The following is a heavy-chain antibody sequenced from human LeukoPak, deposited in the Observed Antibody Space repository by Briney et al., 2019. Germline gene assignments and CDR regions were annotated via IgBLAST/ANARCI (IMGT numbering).Heavy chain of an antibody. D-gene: IGHD2-15*01. Sequence: PSETLSLTCAVSGYSISSGYYWGWTRQPPGKGLEWIGSIYHSGSTYYNPSLKSRVTISVDTSKNQLSLKLSSVTAADTAVYYCARHDCSGGSCYHIDYWGQGTLVTVSS. CDR3: ARHDCSGGSCYHIDY. CDR1: GYSISSGYY. J-gene: IGHJ4*02. CDR2: IYHSGST. V-gene: IGHV4-38-2*01.